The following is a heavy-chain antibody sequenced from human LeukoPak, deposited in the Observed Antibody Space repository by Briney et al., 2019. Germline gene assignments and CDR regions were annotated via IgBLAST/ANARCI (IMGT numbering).Heavy chain of an antibody. CDR1: GGSISSYY. J-gene: IGHJ4*02. Sequence: PSETLSLTCTVSGGSISSYYWSWIRQPPGKGLEWIGYIYYSGSTNYNPSLKSRVTISVDTSKNQFSLKLSSVTAADTAVYYCARDTSGYSLYYFDYWSQGTPVTVSS. D-gene: IGHD3-3*01. CDR2: IYYSGST. V-gene: IGHV4-59*01. CDR3: ARDTSGYSLYYFDY.